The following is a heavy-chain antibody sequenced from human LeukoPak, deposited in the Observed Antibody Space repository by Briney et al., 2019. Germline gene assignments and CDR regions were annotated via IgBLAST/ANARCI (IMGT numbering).Heavy chain of an antibody. CDR1: GFTFSSYA. J-gene: IGHJ6*02. CDR2: IYSGGST. Sequence: GSLRLSCAASGFTFSSYAMSWVRQAPGKGLEWVSVIYSGGSTYYADSVKGRFTISRDNSKNTLYLQMNSLRAEDTAVYYCARVANYYYGMDVWGQGTTVTVSS. CDR3: ARVANYYYGMDV. V-gene: IGHV3-53*01.